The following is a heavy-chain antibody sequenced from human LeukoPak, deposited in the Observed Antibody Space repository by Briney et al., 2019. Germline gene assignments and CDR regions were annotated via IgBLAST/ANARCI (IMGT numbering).Heavy chain of an antibody. CDR3: ARHSAVADPFDY. CDR2: IYYSGST. J-gene: IGHJ4*02. Sequence: PSETLSLTCTVSGGSISSYYWSWIRQPPGKGLDWIGYIYYSGSTNYNPSLKSRVTISVDTSKNQFSLKLSSATAADTAVYYCARHSAVADPFDYWGQGTLATVSS. D-gene: IGHD6-19*01. V-gene: IGHV4-59*08. CDR1: GGSISSYY.